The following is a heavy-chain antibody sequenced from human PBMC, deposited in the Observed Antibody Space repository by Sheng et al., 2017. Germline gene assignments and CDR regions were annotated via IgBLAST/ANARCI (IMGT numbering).Heavy chain of an antibody. D-gene: IGHD3-10*01. J-gene: IGHJ4*02. CDR1: GLTVSRNY. CDR2: IYGGGST. CDR3: AIKPSKFGELLYEPSYFDH. Sequence: EVQLVESGGGLIQPGGSLRLSCAASGLTVSRNYMSWVRQAPGKGLEWVSVIYGGGSTYYADSVRGRFTISRDTSKNTLYLQMNSLRAEDTAVYYCAIKPSKFGELLYEPSYFDHWGQGTLVTVSS. V-gene: IGHV3-53*01.